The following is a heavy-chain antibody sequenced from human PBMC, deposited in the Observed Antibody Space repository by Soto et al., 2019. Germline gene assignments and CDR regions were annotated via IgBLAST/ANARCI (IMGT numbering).Heavy chain of an antibody. Sequence: GGSLRLSCEASGFTFTDYHMSWIRQAPGKGLEWVALISETGSHTAYAESVKGRFTISRDNARPSVFLQMNSLRSDDTAVYFCARSLRATSPLTFWGQGTPVTVSS. D-gene: IGHD7-27*01. CDR2: ISETGSHT. J-gene: IGHJ4*02. CDR3: ARSLRATSPLTF. CDR1: GFTFTDYH. V-gene: IGHV3-11*06.